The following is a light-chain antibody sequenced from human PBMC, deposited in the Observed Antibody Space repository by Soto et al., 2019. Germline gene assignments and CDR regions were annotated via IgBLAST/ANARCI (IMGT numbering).Light chain of an antibody. J-gene: IGLJ1*01. Sequence: QAALTPPRSVARSPGQSVPISCTGTSSDVGGDNYVSWYQQHPGKAPKRMXXXXSKRPSGVPDRFSGSKSGNTASLTISGLQAEDEADYYCCSYAGSPYVGGTGTKVTVL. CDR2: XXS. CDR3: CSYAGSPYV. V-gene: IGLV2-11*01. CDR1: SSDVGGDNY.